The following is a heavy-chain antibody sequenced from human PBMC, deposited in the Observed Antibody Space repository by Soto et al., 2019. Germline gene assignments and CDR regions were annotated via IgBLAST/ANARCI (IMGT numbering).Heavy chain of an antibody. CDR2: IIPILGIA. J-gene: IGHJ4*02. D-gene: IGHD2-2*01. Sequence: ASVKVSCKASGGSFSNYPISWVRQAPGQGLEWMGRIIPILGIANYAQKFQGRVTITADKSTSTAYMELSSLRSEDTAVYYCARSLGYCSSTICPRDYFDYWGQGTLVTVSS. CDR3: ARSLGYCSSTICPRDYFDY. V-gene: IGHV1-69*02. CDR1: GGSFSNYP.